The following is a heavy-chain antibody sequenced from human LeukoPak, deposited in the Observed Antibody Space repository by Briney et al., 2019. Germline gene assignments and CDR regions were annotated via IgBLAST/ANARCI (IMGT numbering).Heavy chain of an antibody. CDR2: ISGSGGST. D-gene: IGHD2-2*02. J-gene: IGHJ4*02. Sequence: GGSLRLSCAASGFTFSSYAMSWVRQAPGKGLEWVSAISGSGGSTYYADSVKGRFTISRDNSKNTLYLQMNSLRAEDTAVYCCAKVIVVVPAAIPYFDYWGQGTLVTVSS. V-gene: IGHV3-23*01. CDR3: AKVIVVVPAAIPYFDY. CDR1: GFTFSSYA.